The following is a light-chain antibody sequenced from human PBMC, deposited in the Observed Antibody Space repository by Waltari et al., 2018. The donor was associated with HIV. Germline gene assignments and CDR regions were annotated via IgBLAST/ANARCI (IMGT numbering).Light chain of an antibody. J-gene: IGLJ2*01. Sequence: SYVLTQPPSLSVAPGRTARMTWGGIDMGSKSVQWYRQKSGQAPVLVISYDSDRSSGTPDALSGFNSCHTSTLTVSRVESGDEADYYCQVWDAKTEHVLVGGGTKLSVL. V-gene: IGLV3-21*04. CDR3: QVWDAKTEHVL. CDR2: YDS. CDR1: DMGSKS.